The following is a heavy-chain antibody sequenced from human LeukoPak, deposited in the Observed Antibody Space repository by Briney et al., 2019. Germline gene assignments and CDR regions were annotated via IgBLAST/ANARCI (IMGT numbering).Heavy chain of an antibody. Sequence: SVKVSCKASGGTFSSYAISWVRQAPGQGLEWMGRIIPILGIANYAQKFQGRVTITADKSTSTAYMELSSLRSEDTAVYYCARLVYCSGGSCYSPGALDIWGQGTMVTVSS. CDR3: ARLVYCSGGSCYSPGALDI. CDR2: IIPILGIA. D-gene: IGHD2-15*01. V-gene: IGHV1-69*04. J-gene: IGHJ3*02. CDR1: GGTFSSYA.